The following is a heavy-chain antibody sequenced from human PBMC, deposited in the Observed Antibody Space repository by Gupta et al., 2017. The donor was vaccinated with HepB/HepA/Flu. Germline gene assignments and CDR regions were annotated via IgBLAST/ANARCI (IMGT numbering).Heavy chain of an antibody. V-gene: IGHV4-34*01. J-gene: IGHJ4*02. D-gene: IGHD3-3*01. CDR1: GGSFSGYY. CDR3: ARQFLGDYDFWSGYY. CDR2: INHSGST. Sequence: QVQLQQWGAGLLKPSETLSLTCAVYGGSFSGYYWRWICQPPGKGLEWIGEINHSGSTNYNPSLKSRVTISVDTSKNQFSLKLSSVTAADTAVYYCARQFLGDYDFWSGYYWGQGTLVTVS.